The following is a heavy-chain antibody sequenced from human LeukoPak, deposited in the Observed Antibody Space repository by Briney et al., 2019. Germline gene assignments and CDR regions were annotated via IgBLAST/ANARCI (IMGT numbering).Heavy chain of an antibody. CDR3: AKHGFGAPEGY. CDR2: ITGIGDNT. CDR1: GFTFSSYS. V-gene: IGHV3-23*01. Sequence: PGGSLRLSCAASGFTFSSYSMNWVRQAPGKGLEWVSAITGIGDNTNYADSVKGRFTISRDNSKNTLYLQMSSLRAEDTAVYYCAKHGFGAPEGYWGQGTLVTVSS. J-gene: IGHJ4*02. D-gene: IGHD3-10*01.